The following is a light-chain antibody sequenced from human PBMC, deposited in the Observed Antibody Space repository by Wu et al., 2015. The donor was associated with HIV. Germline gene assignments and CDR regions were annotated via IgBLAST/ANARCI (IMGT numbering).Light chain of an antibody. CDR1: LGISNS. CDR2: AAS. CDR3: QKYNTAPWT. Sequence: IRMTQSPSSLSASVGDRVTVTCRASLGISNSLAWYQQKPGKAPELLVYAASSLESGVPSRFSGSGSGTDYTLTISSLQPKDVATYYCQKYNTAPWTFGQGTKVEMK. J-gene: IGKJ1*01. V-gene: IGKV1-NL1*01.